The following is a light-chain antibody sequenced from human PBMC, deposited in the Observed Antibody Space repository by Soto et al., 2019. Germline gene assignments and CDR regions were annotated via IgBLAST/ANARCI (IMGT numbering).Light chain of an antibody. CDR3: QQYNNWPRT. CDR1: QSVSSN. CDR2: GAS. J-gene: IGKJ1*01. V-gene: IGKV3-15*01. Sequence: IVVTQSPATLSVYAGERATLSCRASQSVSSNLAWYQQKPGQAPRLLIYGASTRATGIPARFSGSGSGTEFTLTISSLQSEDFAVYYCQQYNNWPRTFGQGTKVDI.